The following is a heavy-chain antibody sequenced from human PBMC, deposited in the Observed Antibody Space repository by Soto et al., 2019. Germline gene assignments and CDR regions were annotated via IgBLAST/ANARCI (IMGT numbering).Heavy chain of an antibody. D-gene: IGHD3-3*01. CDR2: ISRDGIGT. V-gene: IGHV3-74*03. J-gene: IGHJ4*02. CDR3: GPLGNFGVVMGH. Sequence: EVQLVESGGGLVQPGGSLRLSCAASGFTFTTYWMHWVRQAPGKGLVWVSRISRDGIGTTYAESVKGRFTISRDNTKNRLYLQMNSLRVEDTAVYYCGPLGNFGVVMGHWGQGTLVTVSS. CDR1: GFTFTTYW.